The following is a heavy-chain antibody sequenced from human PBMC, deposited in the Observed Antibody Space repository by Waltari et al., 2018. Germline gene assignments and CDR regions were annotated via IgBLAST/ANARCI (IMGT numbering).Heavy chain of an antibody. CDR1: GGSFTGHS. CDR3: ARGYGNSSSWPFDY. CDR2: ISHNGSA. Sequence: QVQLHQWGAGLLKPSETLSLTCTVSGGSFTGHSYTGIRQAPGKGLEWIGEISHNGSANYGPSLKSRAIMAVDTSKNQFSLKVRSVTAADTAVYYCARGYGNSSSWPFDYWAQGTLVTVSS. V-gene: IGHV4-34*01. D-gene: IGHD6-13*01. J-gene: IGHJ4*02.